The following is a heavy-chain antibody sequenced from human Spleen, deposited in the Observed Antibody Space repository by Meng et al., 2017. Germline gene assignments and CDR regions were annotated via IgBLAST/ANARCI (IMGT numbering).Heavy chain of an antibody. V-gene: IGHV3-48*01. CDR3: ASGYSSGWYESDY. J-gene: IGHJ4*02. D-gene: IGHD6-19*01. CDR2: ISWNSGSI. CDR1: GFTFSSYS. Sequence: GESLKISCAASGFTFSSYSMFWVRQAPGKGLEWVSGISWNSGSIGYADSVKGRFTISRDNSKNTLYLQMNSLRAEDTAVYYCASGYSSGWYESDYWGQGTLVTVSS.